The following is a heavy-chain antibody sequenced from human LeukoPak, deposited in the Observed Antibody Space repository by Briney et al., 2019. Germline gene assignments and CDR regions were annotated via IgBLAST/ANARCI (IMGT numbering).Heavy chain of an antibody. CDR3: AREPSSWYVDY. J-gene: IGHJ4*02. CDR1: GFAFSSSW. CDR2: INSDVSIT. Sequence: GGSLRLSCAASGFAFSSSWMHWVRQAPGKGLVWVSRINSDVSITSHADSVKGRFTISRDNAKNTLYLQMSSLRVEDTAVYFWAREPSSWYVDYWGQGTLAT. D-gene: IGHD6-13*01. V-gene: IGHV3-74*01.